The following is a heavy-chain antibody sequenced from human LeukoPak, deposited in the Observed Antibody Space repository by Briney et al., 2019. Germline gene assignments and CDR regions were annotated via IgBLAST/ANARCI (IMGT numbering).Heavy chain of an antibody. CDR2: IYHSGST. CDR1: GGSISSGGYS. J-gene: IGHJ4*02. CDR3: ARGYGDYEIGYYFDY. V-gene: IGHV4-30-2*01. Sequence: SETLSLTCAVSGGSISSGGYSWSWIRQPPGKGLEWIGYIYHSGSTYYNPSLKSRVTISVDRSKNQFSLKLSSVTAADTAVYYCARGYGDYEIGYYFDYWGQGTLVTASS. D-gene: IGHD4-17*01.